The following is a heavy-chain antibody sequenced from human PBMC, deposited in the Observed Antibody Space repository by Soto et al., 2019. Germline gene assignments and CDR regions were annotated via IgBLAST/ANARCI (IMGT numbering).Heavy chain of an antibody. V-gene: IGHV1-69*13. CDR2: IIPIFGTA. CDR3: ARGINRRYYGMDV. J-gene: IGHJ6*02. Sequence: SVKVSCKASGGTFSSYAISWVRQAPGQGLEWMGGIIPIFGTANYAQKFQGRVTITADESTSTAYMELSSLRSEDTAVYYCARGINRRYYGMDVWGQRTTVTVSS. CDR1: GGTFSSYA.